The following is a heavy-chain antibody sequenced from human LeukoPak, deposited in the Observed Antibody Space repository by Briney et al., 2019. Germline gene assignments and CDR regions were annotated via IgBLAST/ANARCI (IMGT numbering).Heavy chain of an antibody. Sequence: SGTLSLTCTVSGGSISSYYWIWIRQPPGKGLEWIAYISDIGSINYNPSLKSRVTISLDTSKNQFSLKLSSVTAADTAVYYCAGHHPRNTVDFWGQGTLVTVSS. CDR2: ISDIGSI. D-gene: IGHD2-8*02. J-gene: IGHJ4*02. CDR1: GGSISSYY. V-gene: IGHV4-59*08. CDR3: AGHHPRNTVDF.